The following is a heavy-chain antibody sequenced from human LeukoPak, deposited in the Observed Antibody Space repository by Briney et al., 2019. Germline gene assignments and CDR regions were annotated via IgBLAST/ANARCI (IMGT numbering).Heavy chain of an antibody. V-gene: IGHV3-23*01. D-gene: IGHD4-17*01. CDR1: GFTFSNYA. CDR3: ARALNTELDYGDYDAGDYYYYYGMDV. Sequence: GGSLRLSCAASGFTFSNYAMSWVRLAPGKGLEWVSGISGSGTSTSYADSVKGRFTISRDNSKKALYLQMNSLSAEDTAVYYCARALNTELDYGDYDAGDYYYYYGMDVWGQGTTVAVSS. CDR2: ISGSGTST. J-gene: IGHJ6*02.